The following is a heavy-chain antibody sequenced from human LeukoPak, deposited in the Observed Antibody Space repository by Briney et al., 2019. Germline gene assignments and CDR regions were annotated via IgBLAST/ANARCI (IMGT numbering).Heavy chain of an antibody. Sequence: GGSLRLSCAASGFTFSDYYMSWIRQAPGKGLEWVSYISSSGSTIYYADSVKGRFTISRDNAKNSLYLQMNSLRAEDTAVYYCARARIVLWFGDGGYYFDYWGQEPWSPSPQ. V-gene: IGHV3-11*04. CDR3: ARARIVLWFGDGGYYFDY. J-gene: IGHJ4*01. D-gene: IGHD3-10*01. CDR1: GFTFSDYY. CDR2: ISSSGSTI.